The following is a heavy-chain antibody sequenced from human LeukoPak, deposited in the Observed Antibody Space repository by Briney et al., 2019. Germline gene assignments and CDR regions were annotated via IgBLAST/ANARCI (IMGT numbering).Heavy chain of an antibody. V-gene: IGHV3-74*01. Sequence: GGSLRLSCAASGLTLSSFWMHWVRQAPGKELEWVSRIDGDGSGTSYADSVKGRFTISRDTAKSTVYLQMNSLRAEDTAVYYCATVFDYWGQGTLVTVSS. J-gene: IGHJ4*02. CDR3: ATVFDY. CDR1: GLTLSSFW. CDR2: IDGDGSGT.